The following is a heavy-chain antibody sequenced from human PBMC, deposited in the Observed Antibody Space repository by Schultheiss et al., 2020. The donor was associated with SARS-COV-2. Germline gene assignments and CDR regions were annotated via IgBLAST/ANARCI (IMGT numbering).Heavy chain of an antibody. CDR2: IYPGDSDT. CDR3: ARLTVSGSRNMGIDY. Sequence: GGSLRLSCKGSEYSFTSYWIGWVRQMPGKGLEWMGIIYPGDSDTRYSPSFQGQVTISADKSISTAYLQWSSLKASDTAMYYCARLTVSGSRNMGIDYWGQGTLVTVSS. J-gene: IGHJ4*02. D-gene: IGHD1-26*01. V-gene: IGHV5-51*01. CDR1: EYSFTSYW.